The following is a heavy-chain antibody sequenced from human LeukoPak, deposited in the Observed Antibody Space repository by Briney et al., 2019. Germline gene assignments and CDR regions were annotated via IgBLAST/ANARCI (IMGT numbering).Heavy chain of an antibody. Sequence: PSETLSRTCTVSGASISSYYWNWIRQPAGKGLEWIGRIYTSGSTDYNPSLKSRVTMSVDSSKNQFSLKLSSVTAADTAAYYCATGAYCGGDCFDAFDIWGQGTMVTISS. CDR1: GASISSYY. D-gene: IGHD2-21*01. J-gene: IGHJ3*02. V-gene: IGHV4-4*07. CDR2: IYTSGST. CDR3: ATGAYCGGDCFDAFDI.